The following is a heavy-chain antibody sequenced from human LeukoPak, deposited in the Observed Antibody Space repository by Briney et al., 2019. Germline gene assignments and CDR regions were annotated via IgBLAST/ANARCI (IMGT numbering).Heavy chain of an antibody. D-gene: IGHD2-8*01. V-gene: IGHV1-69*13. CDR2: IIPIFGTA. Sequence: ASVKVSCKASGGTFISYAISWVRQAPGQGLEWMGGIIPIFGTANYAQKFQGRVTITADESTSTAYMELSSLRSEDTAVYYCASPPTTGNGGYFDYWGQGTLVTVSS. J-gene: IGHJ4*02. CDR1: GGTFISYA. CDR3: ASPPTTGNGGYFDY.